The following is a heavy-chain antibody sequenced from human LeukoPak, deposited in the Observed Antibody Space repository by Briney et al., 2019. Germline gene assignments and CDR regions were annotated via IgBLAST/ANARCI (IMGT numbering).Heavy chain of an antibody. CDR2: IYHSGST. V-gene: IGHV4-38-2*02. CDR1: GYSISSGYY. J-gene: IGHJ4*02. CDR3: ARQGSGYDFSDY. D-gene: IGHD5-12*01. Sequence: ASETLSLTCTVSGYSISSGYYWGWIRQPPGKGLEWIGSIYHSGSTYYNLSLKSRATISVDTSKNQFSLKLSSVTAADTAVYYCARQGSGYDFSDYWGQGTLVTVSS.